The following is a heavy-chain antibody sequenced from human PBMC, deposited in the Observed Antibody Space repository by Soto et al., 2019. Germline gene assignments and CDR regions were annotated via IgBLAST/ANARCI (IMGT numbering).Heavy chain of an antibody. CDR2: VWYDGSNK. D-gene: IGHD1-7*01. J-gene: IGHJ4*02. V-gene: IGHV3-33*03. CDR3: PSDPDPRITGTMCGFDS. Sequence: QVQLVESGGGVVQPGKSLRLSCAVSGFTFSIYGMHWVRQAPGKGLEWVAVVWYDGSNKFHAESVKGRFTISRDNSKNTLYLQMNNLTAAAPAVYYCPSDPDPRITGTMCGFDSWGQGTLVTVPS. CDR1: GFTFSIYG.